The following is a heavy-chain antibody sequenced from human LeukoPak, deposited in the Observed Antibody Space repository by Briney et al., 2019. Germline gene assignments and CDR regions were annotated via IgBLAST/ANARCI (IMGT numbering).Heavy chain of an antibody. CDR1: GFTFSTYA. CDR3: SRDMSPAMDV. D-gene: IGHD3-10*02. CDR2: ISYDGSNK. Sequence: GRSLRLSCAASGFTFSTYAMHWVRQAPGKGLEWVAVISYDGSNKYYADSVKGRFTISRDISKNTLYLQMNSLRAEDTAMYYCSRDMSPAMDVWGKVTTVTVSS. V-gene: IGHV3-30*04. J-gene: IGHJ6*04.